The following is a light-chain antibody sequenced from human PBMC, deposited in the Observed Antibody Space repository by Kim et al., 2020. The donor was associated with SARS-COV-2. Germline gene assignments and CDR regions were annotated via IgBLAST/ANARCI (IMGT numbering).Light chain of an antibody. Sequence: DIQMTQSPSSLSASVGDRVTITCRTSQSISSHLNWYHQKPGRAPKLLIYAASTLQGGVPSRFSGSGSETDFTLTISSLQPDAFATYFCQQSYISPFTFGPGTKVDIK. CDR3: QQSYISPFT. J-gene: IGKJ3*01. CDR2: AAS. V-gene: IGKV1-39*01. CDR1: QSISSH.